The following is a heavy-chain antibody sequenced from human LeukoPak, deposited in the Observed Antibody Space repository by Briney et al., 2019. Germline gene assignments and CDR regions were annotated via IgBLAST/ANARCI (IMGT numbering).Heavy chain of an antibody. CDR1: GFTFSSYA. CDR2: ISGSGGST. Sequence: PGGSLRLSCAASGFTFSSYAMSWVRQAPGKGLEWVSAISGSGGSTYYADSVKGRFTISRDNSKNTLYLQMNSLRDEDTAVYYCAKDDYSDSTFDYWGRGTLVTVSS. V-gene: IGHV3-23*01. CDR3: AKDDYSDSTFDY. D-gene: IGHD4-11*01. J-gene: IGHJ4*02.